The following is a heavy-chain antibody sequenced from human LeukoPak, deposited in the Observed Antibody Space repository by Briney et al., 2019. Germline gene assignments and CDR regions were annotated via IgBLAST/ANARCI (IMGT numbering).Heavy chain of an antibody. CDR1: GGSISSSSYY. CDR2: IYYSGST. V-gene: IGHV4-39*07. Sequence: SETLSLTCTVSGGSISSSSYYWGWIRQPPGKGLEWIGSIYYSGSTYYNPSLKSRVTISVDTSKNQFSLKLSSVTAADTAVYYCARGEGYYYDSSGYYTHTKIYFDYWGQGTLVTVSS. CDR3: ARGEGYYYDSSGYYTHTKIYFDY. J-gene: IGHJ4*02. D-gene: IGHD3-22*01.